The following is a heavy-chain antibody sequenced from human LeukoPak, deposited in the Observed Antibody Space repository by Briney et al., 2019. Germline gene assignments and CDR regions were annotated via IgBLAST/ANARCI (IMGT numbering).Heavy chain of an antibody. J-gene: IGHJ4*02. CDR3: ARHGTYTDY. V-gene: IGHV4-39*01. Sequence: PSETLSPTCTVSGGSISSSTYYWGWIRQPAGKGLEWIGTVYYSGSTYYNPSLKNRVTISVDTSKNQFSLKLSSVTAADTAVYYCARHGTYTDYWGQGILVTVSS. CDR1: GGSISSSTYY. CDR2: VYYSGST. D-gene: IGHD1-26*01.